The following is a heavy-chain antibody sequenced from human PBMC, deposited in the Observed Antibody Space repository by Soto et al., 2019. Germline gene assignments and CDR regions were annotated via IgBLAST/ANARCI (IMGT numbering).Heavy chain of an antibody. J-gene: IGHJ6*02. V-gene: IGHV4-4*07. CDR2: IYTSGST. Sequence: SETLSLTCTVSGGSISSYYWSWIRQPAGKGLEWIGRIYTSGSTNYNPSLKSRVTMSVDTSKNQFSLKLSSVTAADTAVYYCARDHTSRDGYKSYYYYGMDVWGQGNTVTVS. CDR1: GGSISSYY. D-gene: IGHD5-12*01. CDR3: ARDHTSRDGYKSYYYYGMDV.